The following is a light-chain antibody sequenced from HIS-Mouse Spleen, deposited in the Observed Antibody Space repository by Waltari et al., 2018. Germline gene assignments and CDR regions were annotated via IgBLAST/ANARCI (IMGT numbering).Light chain of an antibody. J-gene: IGLJ2*01. CDR3: SLYTSSSTLV. Sequence: QSALTQPPSVSGSPGQSVTISCTGTSSDVGSYNRVSGYQQPPGPAPKLMIYEVSNRPSGVPDRFSGSKAGNTASLTISGLQAEDEADYYCSLYTSSSTLVFGGGTKLTVL. V-gene: IGLV2-18*01. CDR2: EVS. CDR1: SSDVGSYNR.